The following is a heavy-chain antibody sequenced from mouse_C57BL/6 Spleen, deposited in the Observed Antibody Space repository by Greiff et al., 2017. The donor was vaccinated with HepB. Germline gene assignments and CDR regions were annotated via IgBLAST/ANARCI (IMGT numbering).Heavy chain of an antibody. V-gene: IGHV14-4*01. D-gene: IGHD1-1*01. CDR3: TTYYYGSSNY. J-gene: IGHJ2*01. CDR2: IDPENGDT. CDR1: GFNIKDDY. Sequence: VQLQQSGAELVRPGASVKLSCTASGFNIKDDYMHWVKQRPEQGLEWIGWIDPENGDTEYASKFQGMATITADTSSNTAYLQLSSLTSEDTAVYYCTTYYYGSSNYWGQGTTLTVSS.